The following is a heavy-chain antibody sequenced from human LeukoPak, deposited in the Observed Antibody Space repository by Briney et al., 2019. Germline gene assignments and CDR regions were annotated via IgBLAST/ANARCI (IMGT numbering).Heavy chain of an antibody. CDR1: GGSVSSGSYY. Sequence: SETLSLTCTVSGGSVSSGSYYWSWIRQPPGKGLEWIGYIYYSGSTNYNPSLKSRVTISVDTSKNQFSLKLGSVTAADTAVYYCARAPSVLRFLEWFYYYMDVWGKGTTVTVSS. D-gene: IGHD3-3*01. J-gene: IGHJ6*03. CDR3: ARAPSVLRFLEWFYYYMDV. CDR2: IYYSGST. V-gene: IGHV4-61*01.